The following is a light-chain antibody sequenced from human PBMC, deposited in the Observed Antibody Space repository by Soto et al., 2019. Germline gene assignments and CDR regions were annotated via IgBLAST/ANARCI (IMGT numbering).Light chain of an antibody. Sequence: QSGLTQPASVSGSPGQSITISCTGTSSDIGDYTYVSWYQQYPGKAPQLMIYEVSNRPSGVSNRFSGSKSGNTASLTISGLQAEDEADYYCSSYTSRGTLVFGTGTKVTV. CDR1: SSDIGDYTY. CDR3: SSYTSRGTLV. CDR2: EVS. V-gene: IGLV2-14*01. J-gene: IGLJ1*01.